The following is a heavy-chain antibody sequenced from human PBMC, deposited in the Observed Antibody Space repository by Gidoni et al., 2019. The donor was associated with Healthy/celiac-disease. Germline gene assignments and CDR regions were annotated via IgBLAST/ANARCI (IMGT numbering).Heavy chain of an antibody. Sequence: QVQLQESGTGLVKPSETLSLPCAVSGSDISSGSYWGWIPQPPGKGLEWIGSIYHRGSTYYNPSLKSRVTISVDTSKNQFSLKLSSVTAADTAVYYCARSIAALNDAFDIWGQGTMVTVSS. D-gene: IGHD6-6*01. CDR3: ARSIAALNDAFDI. J-gene: IGHJ3*02. V-gene: IGHV4-38-2*01. CDR1: GSDISSGSY. CDR2: IYHRGST.